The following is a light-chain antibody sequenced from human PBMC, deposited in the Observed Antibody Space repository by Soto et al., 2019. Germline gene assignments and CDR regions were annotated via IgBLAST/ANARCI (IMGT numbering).Light chain of an antibody. CDR2: AAS. CDR1: QSIGTY. J-gene: IGKJ4*01. V-gene: IGKV1-8*01. CDR3: QQYYIYPPT. Sequence: AIRMTQSPSSFSASTGDRVTITCRASQSIGTYLAWYQQIPGRAPKLLIFAASTLQRGVPSRFSGSGSGTDFTLTFSCLQSEDFATYYCQQYYIYPPTFGGGTKVEIK.